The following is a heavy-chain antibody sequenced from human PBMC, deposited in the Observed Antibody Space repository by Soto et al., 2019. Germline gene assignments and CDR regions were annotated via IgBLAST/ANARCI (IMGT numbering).Heavy chain of an antibody. Sequence: QVHLQESGPGLVKPSQTLSLTCTVSGGSLTSNGYYWSWIRQRPEKGLEWLGYIYYSGTTHLNPSLKSRLSISMDTSNTQFSLNLTSVTAANTAVYFCARDLLYRAVFEIWGQGTLVTVSA. CDR3: ARDLLYRAVFEI. CDR1: GGSLTSNGYY. D-gene: IGHD3-3*01. CDR2: IYYSGTT. V-gene: IGHV4-31*03. J-gene: IGHJ3*02.